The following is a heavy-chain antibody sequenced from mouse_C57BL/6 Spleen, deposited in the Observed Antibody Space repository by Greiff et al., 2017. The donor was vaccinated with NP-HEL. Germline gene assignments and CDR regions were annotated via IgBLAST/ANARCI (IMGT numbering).Heavy chain of an antibody. CDR3: TREDDYDGAY. Sequence: EVKLVESGEGLVKPGGSLKLSCAASGFTFSSYAMSWVRQTPEKRLEWVAYISSGGDYIYYADTVKGRFTISRDNARNTLYLQMSSLKSEDTAMYYCTREDDYDGAYWGQGTLVTVSA. D-gene: IGHD2-4*01. CDR1: GFTFSSYA. CDR2: ISSGGDYI. V-gene: IGHV5-9-1*02. J-gene: IGHJ3*01.